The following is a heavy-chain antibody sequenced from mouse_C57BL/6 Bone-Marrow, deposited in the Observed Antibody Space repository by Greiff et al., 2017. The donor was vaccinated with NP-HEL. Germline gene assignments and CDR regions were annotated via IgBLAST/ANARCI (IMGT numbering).Heavy chain of an antibody. V-gene: IGHV5-2*01. CDR1: EYEFPSHD. D-gene: IGHD2-1*01. J-gene: IGHJ4*01. CDR2: INSDGGST. Sequence: EVQGVESGGGLVQPGESLKLSCESNEYEFPSHDMSWVRKTPEKRLELVAAINSDGGSTYYPDTMERRFIISRDNTKKTLYLQMSSLRSEDTALYYCAREKSTMVTTHYAMDYWGHGTSVTVSS. CDR3: AREKSTMVTTHYAMDY.